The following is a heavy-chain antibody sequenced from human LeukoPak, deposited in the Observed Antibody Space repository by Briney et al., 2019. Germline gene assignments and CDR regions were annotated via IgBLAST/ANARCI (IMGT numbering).Heavy chain of an antibody. CDR3: ARAAMVRGGGMDV. V-gene: IGHV4-34*01. CDR1: GGSFSGYY. Sequence: SETLSLTCAVYGGSFSGYYWSWIRQPPGKGLEWIGEINHSGSTNYNPSLKSRVTISVDTSKNHFSLKLSSVTGADTAVYYCARAAMVRGGGMDVWGRGTTVTVSS. J-gene: IGHJ6*02. CDR2: INHSGST. D-gene: IGHD3-10*01.